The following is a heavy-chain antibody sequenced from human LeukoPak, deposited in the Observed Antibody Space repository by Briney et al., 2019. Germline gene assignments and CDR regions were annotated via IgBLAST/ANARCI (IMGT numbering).Heavy chain of an antibody. CDR3: AALTLTGVAGRGWFDA. J-gene: IGHJ5*02. CDR1: VHSISITNWS. D-gene: IGHD3-3*01. V-gene: IGHV4-39*01. Sequence: ADTLSLMCSLCVHSISITNWSWAWVRQLAGKGLEWIGTMRFDEKVSDIGIPSYHPSLKGRATISAEKSKNQLSLKVKSVTAADKASYYCAALTLTGVAGRGWFDAWGQGTLVIVSS. CDR2: MRFDEKVSDIGIP.